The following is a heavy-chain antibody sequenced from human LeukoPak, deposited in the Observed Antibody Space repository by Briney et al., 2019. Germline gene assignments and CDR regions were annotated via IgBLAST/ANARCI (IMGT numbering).Heavy chain of an antibody. CDR1: GYSFTTYW. V-gene: IGHV5-51*01. CDR3: ALGAVRGLHAFDI. Sequence: AESLKISCKGSGYSFTTYWIGWVRQMPGKGLGWMGVIYPGVSDTRYSPPFQGQVNISADKSVTTAYLQWSSLKASDTAMYYCALGAVRGLHAFDIWGQGTMVTVSP. J-gene: IGHJ3*02. D-gene: IGHD3-10*01. CDR2: IYPGVSDT.